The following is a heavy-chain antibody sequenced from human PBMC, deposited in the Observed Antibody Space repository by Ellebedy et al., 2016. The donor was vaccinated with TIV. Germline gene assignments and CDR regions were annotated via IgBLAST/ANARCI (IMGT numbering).Heavy chain of an antibody. D-gene: IGHD3-16*01. J-gene: IGHJ4*02. Sequence: PGGSLRLSCAVSGFTVATNHMNWVRQAPGKGLEWVSDIYSDGSTYYHDSVKGRFTISRDNSKNTLYLQMSSLRADDTAVYYCVKAWGDWGQGTLVTVSS. V-gene: IGHV3-66*01. CDR3: VKAWGD. CDR2: IYSDGST. CDR1: GFTVATNH.